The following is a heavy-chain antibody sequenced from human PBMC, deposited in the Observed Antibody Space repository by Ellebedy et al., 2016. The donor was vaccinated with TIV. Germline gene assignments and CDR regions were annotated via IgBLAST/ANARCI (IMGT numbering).Heavy chain of an antibody. D-gene: IGHD4-11*01. Sequence: PGGSLRLSCAASGFTFSSYAMSWVRQAPGQGLEWVSSISGSGTSTYYADSVKGRLTISRDNSKNTLYLQMNNLRAEDTAVYYCASDTVTTGYYGMDIWGQGTTVTVSS. CDR1: GFTFSSYA. J-gene: IGHJ6*02. V-gene: IGHV3-23*01. CDR3: ASDTVTTGYYGMDI. CDR2: ISGSGTST.